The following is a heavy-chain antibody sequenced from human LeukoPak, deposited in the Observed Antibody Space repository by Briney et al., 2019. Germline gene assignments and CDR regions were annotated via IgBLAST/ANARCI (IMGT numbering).Heavy chain of an antibody. J-gene: IGHJ4*02. CDR1: GDSISSYY. CDR2: IYYSGST. V-gene: IGHV4-39*07. Sequence: PSETLSLTCIVSGDSISSYYWGWIRQPPGKGLEWIGSIYYSGSTYYNSSLKSRVTISVDTSKNQFSLKLSSVTAADTAVYYCSIGYSSGWYYFDYWGQGTLVTVSS. D-gene: IGHD6-19*01. CDR3: SIGYSSGWYYFDY.